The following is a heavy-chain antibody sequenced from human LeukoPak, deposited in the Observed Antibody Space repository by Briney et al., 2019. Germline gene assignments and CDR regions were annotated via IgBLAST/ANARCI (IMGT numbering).Heavy chain of an antibody. CDR2: IYSDDDK. CDR3: AHIVVGAIQWGPSDAFDI. D-gene: IGHD1-26*01. Sequence: SGPTLVKPTQTLTLTCTFSGFSLSTSGVGVGWIRQPPGKALEWLALIYSDDDKRYSPSLKSRLTITKDTSKNQVVLTMTNMDPVDTATYYCAHIVVGAIQWGPSDAFDIWGQGTLVTVSS. J-gene: IGHJ3*02. V-gene: IGHV2-5*02. CDR1: GFSLSTSGVG.